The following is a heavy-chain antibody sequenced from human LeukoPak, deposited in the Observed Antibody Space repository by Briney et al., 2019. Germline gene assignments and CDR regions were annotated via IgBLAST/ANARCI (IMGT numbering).Heavy chain of an antibody. CDR3: ARDPDMSGYGLVSWFDP. V-gene: IGHV1-2*02. CDR2: INPNSGGT. J-gene: IGHJ5*02. CDR1: GYTFTGYY. Sequence: GASVKVSCKASGYTFTGYYMHWVRQAPGQGLEWMGWINPNSGGTNYAQKFQGRVTMTRHTSISTAYMELSRLRSDDTAVYYCARDPDMSGYGLVSWFDPWGQGTLVTVSS. D-gene: IGHD5-18*01.